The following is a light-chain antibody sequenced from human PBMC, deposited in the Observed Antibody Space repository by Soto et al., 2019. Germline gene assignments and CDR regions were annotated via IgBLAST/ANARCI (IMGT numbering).Light chain of an antibody. Sequence: QSALTHPASVSGSPGQSITISCTGTRSDVGSYNLVSWYQQHPGKAPKLMIYEASKRPSGVSNRFSGSKSGNTASLTISGLQAEDEAEYYCCSYAGSSTSYVFGTGTKLTVL. J-gene: IGLJ1*01. V-gene: IGLV2-23*01. CDR2: EAS. CDR1: RSDVGSYNL. CDR3: CSYAGSSTSYV.